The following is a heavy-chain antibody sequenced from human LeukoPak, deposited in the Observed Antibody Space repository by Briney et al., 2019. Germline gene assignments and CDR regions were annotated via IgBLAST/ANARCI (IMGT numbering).Heavy chain of an antibody. D-gene: IGHD2-2*01. CDR3: AKGDRYCTNTSCLVDYYYMDV. Sequence: GGSLRLSCAASGFTFDDYAMHWVRQAPGKGLEWVSGISWNSGSIGYADSVKGRFTISRDNAKNSLYLQMNSLRAEDTAVYYCAKGDRYCTNTSCLVDYYYMDVWGKGTTVTMSS. J-gene: IGHJ6*03. V-gene: IGHV3-9*01. CDR1: GFTFDDYA. CDR2: ISWNSGSI.